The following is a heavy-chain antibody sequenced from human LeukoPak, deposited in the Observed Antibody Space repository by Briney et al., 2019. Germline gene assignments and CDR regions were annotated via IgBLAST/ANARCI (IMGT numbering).Heavy chain of an antibody. CDR2: IWYDGSNK. CDR3: ARTYYYDSSGYYSYYYYGMDV. J-gene: IGHJ6*02. D-gene: IGHD3-22*01. V-gene: IGHV3-33*01. CDR1: GFTFSSYG. Sequence: GGSLRLSCAASGFTFSSYGMHWVRQAPGKGPEWVAVIWYDGSNKYYADSVKGRFTISRDNSKNTLYLQMNSLRAEDTAVYYCARTYYYDSSGYYSYYYYGMDVWGQGTTVTVSS.